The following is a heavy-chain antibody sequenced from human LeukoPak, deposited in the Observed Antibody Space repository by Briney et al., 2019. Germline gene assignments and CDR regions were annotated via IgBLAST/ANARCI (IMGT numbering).Heavy chain of an antibody. Sequence: GGSLRLSCAAPGFTFSNYWMSWVRQAPGNGLEWVANIKQDGSEEVYVDSLKGRFTISRDNAKNSLILQMNTLRAEDTAVYYCARDPYSSTWSYGMNVWGQGTTVTVSS. J-gene: IGHJ6*02. CDR3: ARDPYSSTWSYGMNV. V-gene: IGHV3-7*03. CDR1: GFTFSNYW. CDR2: IKQDGSEE. D-gene: IGHD6-6*01.